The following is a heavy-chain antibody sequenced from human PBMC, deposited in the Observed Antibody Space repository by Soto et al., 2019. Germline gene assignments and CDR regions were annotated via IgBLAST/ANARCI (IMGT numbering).Heavy chain of an antibody. J-gene: IGHJ6*02. CDR2: IIPILGIA. V-gene: IGHV1-69*02. D-gene: IGHD3-10*01. CDR1: GCTFSSYT. Sequence: EASVKVSCKASGCTFSSYTISWVRQAPGQGLEWMGRIIPILGIANYAQKFQGRVTITADKSTSTAYMELGSLRSEDTAVYYCASSGPGEDYYYYYGMDVWGQGTTVTVSS. CDR3: ASSGPGEDYYYYYGMDV.